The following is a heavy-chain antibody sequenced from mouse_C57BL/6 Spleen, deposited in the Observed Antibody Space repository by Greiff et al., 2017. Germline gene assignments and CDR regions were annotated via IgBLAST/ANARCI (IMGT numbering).Heavy chain of an antibody. J-gene: IGHJ2*01. Sequence: QVQLQQSGAELVKPGASVKISCKASGYAFSSYWMNWVKQRPGKGLEWIGQIYPGDGDTNYNGKFKGKATLTADKSSSTAYMQLSSLTSEDSAVYFCARGGIYYDYDADYWGQGTTLTVSS. V-gene: IGHV1-80*01. CDR3: ARGGIYYDYDADY. CDR1: GYAFSSYW. CDR2: IYPGDGDT. D-gene: IGHD2-4*01.